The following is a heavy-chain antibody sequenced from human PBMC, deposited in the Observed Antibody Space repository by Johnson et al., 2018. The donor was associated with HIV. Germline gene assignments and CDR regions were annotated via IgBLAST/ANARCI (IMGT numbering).Heavy chain of an antibody. D-gene: IGHD3-10*02. V-gene: IGHV3-30-3*01. Sequence: QVQLVESGGGLVQPGGSLRLSCAASGFTFSSYAIHWVRQAPGKGLEWVAVISYDGSNKYYTDSVKGRFTISRDNSKNTLYRQMNSLRAEDTAVYYCAREAATTFWGWDAFDIWGQGTMVTISS. J-gene: IGHJ3*02. CDR3: AREAATTFWGWDAFDI. CDR1: GFTFSSYA. CDR2: ISYDGSNK.